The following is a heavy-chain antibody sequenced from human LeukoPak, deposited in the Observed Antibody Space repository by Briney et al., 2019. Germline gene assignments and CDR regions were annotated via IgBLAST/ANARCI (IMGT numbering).Heavy chain of an antibody. CDR2: INDGGST. Sequence: SETLSLTCAVYGGSFTKHQWSWIRQPPGKGLEWIGAINDGGSTNYNPSLKSRVTISVDTSKNQFSLKLNSVTAADTAVYYCARDSDHTSMLFKGFDYWGQGTLVTVSS. CDR3: ARDSDHTSMLFKGFDY. V-gene: IGHV4-34*01. D-gene: IGHD5-18*01. J-gene: IGHJ4*02. CDR1: GGSFTKHQ.